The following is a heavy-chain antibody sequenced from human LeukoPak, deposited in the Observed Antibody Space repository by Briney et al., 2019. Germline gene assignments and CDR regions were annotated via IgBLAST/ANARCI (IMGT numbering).Heavy chain of an antibody. CDR1: GYSISSGYY. Sequence: PSETLSLTCAVSGYSISSGYYWGWIRQPPGKGLEWIGSIYHSGSTYYNPSLKSRVTISVDTSKNQFSLKLSSVTAADTAVHYCAREDIVLMVYATHYFDYWGQGTLVTVSS. V-gene: IGHV4-38-2*02. CDR2: IYHSGST. J-gene: IGHJ4*02. D-gene: IGHD2-8*01. CDR3: AREDIVLMVYATHYFDY.